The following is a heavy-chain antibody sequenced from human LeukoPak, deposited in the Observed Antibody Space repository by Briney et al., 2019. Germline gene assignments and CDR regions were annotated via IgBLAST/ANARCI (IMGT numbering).Heavy chain of an antibody. J-gene: IGHJ4*02. CDR3: ARDLRLFDY. Sequence: ASVKVSCRTSGYPFTSYYMNWLRQAPGQGLEWMGWINFSGGTKYADKFRDRVTLTRDTSVATAYLELTSLTSDDTAVYYCARDLRLFDYWGQGTLVTVSS. D-gene: IGHD3-16*01. CDR1: GYPFTSYY. V-gene: IGHV1-2*02. CDR2: INFSGGT.